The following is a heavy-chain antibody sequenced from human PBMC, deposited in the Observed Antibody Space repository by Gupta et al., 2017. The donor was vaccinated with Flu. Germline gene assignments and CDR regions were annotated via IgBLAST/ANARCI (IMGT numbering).Heavy chain of an antibody. CDR3: AKDCTATNCYPGSASYYFDY. J-gene: IGHJ4*02. D-gene: IGHD2-2*01. CDR2: ISGSGFST. Sequence: GLEWVSGISGSGFSTYYADSVKGRFTITRDNSKNTLDLQMSSLRAEDTAVYFCAKDCTATNCYPGSASYYFDYWGQGTLVTVSS. V-gene: IGHV3-23*01.